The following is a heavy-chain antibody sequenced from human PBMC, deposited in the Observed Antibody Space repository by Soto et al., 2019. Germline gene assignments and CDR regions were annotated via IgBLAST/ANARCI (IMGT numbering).Heavy chain of an antibody. CDR2: LIPISDTT. CDR3: ARSQGSSTSLEIYYYYYYGMDV. D-gene: IGHD2-2*01. Sequence: QVQLVQSGAEVQKPGSSVKVSCKASGGTFSSYAISWVRQAPGQGLEWMGGLIPISDTTNYAQKFQGRVTISADESTSTANMELGSLRSEDTGVYYCARSQGSSTSLEIYYYYYYGMDVWGQGTTVTVSS. V-gene: IGHV1-69*01. J-gene: IGHJ6*02. CDR1: GGTFSSYA.